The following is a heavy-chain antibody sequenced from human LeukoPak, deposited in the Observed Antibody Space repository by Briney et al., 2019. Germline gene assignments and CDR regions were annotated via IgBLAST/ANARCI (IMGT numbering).Heavy chain of an antibody. CDR2: INPNSGGT. CDR3: ARVVTGDYGGSDAFDI. V-gene: IGHV1-2*02. CDR1: GYTFTGYY. D-gene: IGHD4-17*01. J-gene: IGHJ3*02. Sequence: ASVKVSCKASGYTFTGYYMHWVRQAPGQGLEWMGWINPNSGGTNYAQKFQGGVTMTRDTSISTAYMELSRLRSDDTAVYYCARVVTGDYGGSDAFDIWGQGTMVTVSS.